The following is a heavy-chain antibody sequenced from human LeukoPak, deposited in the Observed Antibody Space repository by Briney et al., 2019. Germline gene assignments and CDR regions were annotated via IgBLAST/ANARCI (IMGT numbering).Heavy chain of an antibody. CDR3: ARRGTIAVPVFWFDP. CDR1: GFFFSNYW. Sequence: GGSLRLSCAASGFFFSNYWMSWVRQAPGKGLEWVANIKQDGSEKYYLDSLEGRFTISRDNAKNSVYLQINRLRAEDTAVYYCARRGTIAVPVFWFDPWGQGTLVIVSS. J-gene: IGHJ5*02. D-gene: IGHD6-19*01. V-gene: IGHV3-7*01. CDR2: IKQDGSEK.